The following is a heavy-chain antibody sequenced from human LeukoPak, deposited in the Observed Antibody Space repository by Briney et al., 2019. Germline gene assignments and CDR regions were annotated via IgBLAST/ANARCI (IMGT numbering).Heavy chain of an antibody. CDR2: INHSGST. Sequence: SETLSLTCAAYGGPFSGYYRSWIRQPPGKGLEWIGEINHSGSTNYNPSLKSRVTISVDTSKNQFSLKLSSVTAADTAVYYCARGAYYYDSSGYYSNYYYYYMDVWGKGTTVTVSS. J-gene: IGHJ6*03. V-gene: IGHV4-34*01. CDR1: GGPFSGYY. D-gene: IGHD3-22*01. CDR3: ARGAYYYDSSGYYSNYYYYYMDV.